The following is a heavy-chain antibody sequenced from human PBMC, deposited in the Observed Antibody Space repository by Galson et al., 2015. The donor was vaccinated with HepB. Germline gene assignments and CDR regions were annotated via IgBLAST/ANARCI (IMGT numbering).Heavy chain of an antibody. Sequence: SVKVSCKASGYTFTSYYMHWVRQAPGQGLEWMGIINPSGGSTSYAQKFQGRVTMTRDTSTSTVYMELSSLGSEYTAVYFCARDSSWSCDYWGQGTLVTVSS. V-gene: IGHV1-46*01. CDR2: INPSGGST. CDR1: GYTFTSYY. D-gene: IGHD2-2*01. J-gene: IGHJ4*02. CDR3: ARDSSWSCDY.